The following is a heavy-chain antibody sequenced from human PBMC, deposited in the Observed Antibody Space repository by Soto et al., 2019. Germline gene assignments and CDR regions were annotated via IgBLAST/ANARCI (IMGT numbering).Heavy chain of an antibody. CDR1: GFTFSSFE. V-gene: IGHV3-48*03. CDR3: ATVGYCSSTSCQTRYYYYGMDV. CDR2: ISISGSNI. D-gene: IGHD2-2*03. Sequence: LRLSCAASGFTFSSFEMNWVRQAPGKGLEWASYISISGSNIYYADSVKGRFTISRDNAKNSLFLQMNSLRAEDTAVYYCATVGYCSSTSCQTRYYYYGMDVWGQGTTVTVSS. J-gene: IGHJ6*02.